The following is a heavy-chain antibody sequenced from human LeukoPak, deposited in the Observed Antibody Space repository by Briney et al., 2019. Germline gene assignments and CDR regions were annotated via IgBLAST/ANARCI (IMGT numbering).Heavy chain of an antibody. V-gene: IGHV3-15*01. J-gene: IGHJ4*02. CDR3: TSDKAGGTYPSVAAY. D-gene: IGHD1-26*01. CDR1: GFTFINTW. CDR2: IKRKTYGGTT. Sequence: GGSLRLSCAASGFTFINTWMSWVRQAPGKGVEWVGRIKRKTYGGTTDYAAHVKGRFTISRDDSKTTLYLQINSLNTEDTAVYYCTSDKAGGTYPSVAAYWGQGTLVTVSS.